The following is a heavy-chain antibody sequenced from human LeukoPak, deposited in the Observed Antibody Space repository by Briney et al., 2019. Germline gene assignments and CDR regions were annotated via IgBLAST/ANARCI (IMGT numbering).Heavy chain of an antibody. V-gene: IGHV4-4*07. J-gene: IGHJ5*02. D-gene: IGHD6-19*01. CDR1: GGSISSYY. CDR2: IYTSGST. CDR3: ARDNRVFDNSGWYSRFDP. Sequence: SETLSLTCTVSGGSISSYYWSWIRQPAGKGLEWIGRIYTSGSTNYNPSLKSRVTMSVDTSKNQFSLKLRSVTAADTAVYYCARDNRVFDNSGWYSRFDPWGQGTLVTVSS.